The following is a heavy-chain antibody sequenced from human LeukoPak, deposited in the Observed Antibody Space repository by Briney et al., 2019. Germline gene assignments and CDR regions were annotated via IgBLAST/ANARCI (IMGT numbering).Heavy chain of an antibody. V-gene: IGHV4-61*01. D-gene: IGHD2-2*01. J-gene: IGHJ6*02. CDR3: ARGAVVPAAPYYYYYGMDV. CDR2: IYYSGST. Sequence: SETLSLTCTVSGGSVSSGNYYWSWIRQPPGKGLEWIGYIYYSGSTNYNPSLKSRVTISVDTSKNQFSLKLSSVTAADTAVYYCARGAVVPAAPYYYYYGMDVWGQGTTVTVSS. CDR1: GGSVSSGNYY.